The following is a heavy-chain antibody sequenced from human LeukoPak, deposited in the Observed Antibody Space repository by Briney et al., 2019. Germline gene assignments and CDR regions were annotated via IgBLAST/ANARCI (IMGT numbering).Heavy chain of an antibody. CDR1: GFTFSSYA. CDR2: ISYDGSNK. D-gene: IGHD5-24*01. CDR3: AGDGWHGLFTY. Sequence: PAGSLRLSCAASGFTFSSYAMHWVRQAPGKGLEWVAVISYDGSNKYYADSVKGRFTISRDNSKNTVSLQMNSLRAEDTAVYYCAGDGWHGLFTYWGQGTLVTVSS. J-gene: IGHJ4*02. V-gene: IGHV3-30*04.